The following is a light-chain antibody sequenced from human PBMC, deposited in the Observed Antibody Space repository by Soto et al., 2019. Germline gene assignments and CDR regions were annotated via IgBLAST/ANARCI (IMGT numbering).Light chain of an antibody. CDR1: QSISNW. J-gene: IGKJ2*01. Sequence: DIQMTQSPSTLSASVGDRVTITCRASQSISNWLAWYQQKPGKAPKLLIYDASNLESGVPSRFSGSRSGTEFTLTISSLQPDDFATYYCQQYNTYSYTFGQGTKLEIK. CDR2: DAS. CDR3: QQYNTYSYT. V-gene: IGKV1-5*01.